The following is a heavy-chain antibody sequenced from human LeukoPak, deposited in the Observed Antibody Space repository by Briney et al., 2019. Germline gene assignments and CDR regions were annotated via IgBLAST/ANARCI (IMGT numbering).Heavy chain of an antibody. D-gene: IGHD3-10*01. CDR3: TKSDGYGLIRI. J-gene: IGHJ3*02. CDR2: IYYTGNT. V-gene: IGHV4-39*07. Sequence: SETLSLTCSVSGDSIIGYYWGWIRQPPGKGLEWIGNIYYTGNTYYNSSLKSRATISLDTSKNQFSLKVISMTAAATAAYYCTKSDGYGLIRICGRGTMVTVSS. CDR1: GDSIIGYY.